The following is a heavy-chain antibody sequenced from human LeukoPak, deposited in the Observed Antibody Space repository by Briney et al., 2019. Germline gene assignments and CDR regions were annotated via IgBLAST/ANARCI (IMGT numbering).Heavy chain of an antibody. D-gene: IGHD6-19*01. CDR1: GFTFSSYG. CDR2: ISYDGSNK. V-gene: IGHV3-30*18. CDR3: AKDRYSSGWYSDY. Sequence: PGRSLRLSCAASGFTFSSYGMHWVRQAPGKGLGWVVVISYDGSNKYYADSVKGRFTISRDNSKNTLYLQMNSLRAEDTAVYYCAKDRYSSGWYSDYWGQGTLVTVSS. J-gene: IGHJ4*02.